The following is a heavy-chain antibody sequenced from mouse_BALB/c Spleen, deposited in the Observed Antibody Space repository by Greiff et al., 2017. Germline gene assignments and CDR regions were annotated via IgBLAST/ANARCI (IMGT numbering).Heavy chain of an antibody. D-gene: IGHD2-2*01. Sequence: QVQLEQSGAELAKPGASVKMSCKASGYTFTSYWMHWVKQRPGQGLEWIGYINPSTGYTEYNQKFKDKATLTADKSSSTAYMQLSSLTSEDSAVYYCARSPLYYGYGELAYWGQGTLVTVSA. CDR3: ARSPLYYGYGELAY. J-gene: IGHJ3*01. V-gene: IGHV1-7*01. CDR1: GYTFTSYW. CDR2: INPSTGYT.